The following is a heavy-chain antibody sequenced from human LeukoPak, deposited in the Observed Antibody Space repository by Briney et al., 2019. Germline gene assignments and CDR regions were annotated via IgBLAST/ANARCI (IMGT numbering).Heavy chain of an antibody. Sequence: GASVKVSCKASGYTFTGYYMHWVRQAPGQGLEWMGWINPNSGGTNYAQKFQGRVTMTRDTSISTAYMELSRLRSDDTAVYYCARDPNLLRFLEWLSRARAFDIWGQGTMVTVSS. D-gene: IGHD3-3*01. J-gene: IGHJ3*02. V-gene: IGHV1-2*02. CDR3: ARDPNLLRFLEWLSRARAFDI. CDR1: GYTFTGYY. CDR2: INPNSGGT.